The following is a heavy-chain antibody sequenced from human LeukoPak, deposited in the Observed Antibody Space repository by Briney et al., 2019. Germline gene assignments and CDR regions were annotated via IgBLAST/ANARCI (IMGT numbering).Heavy chain of an antibody. CDR2: IYYSGST. Sequence: SETLSLTCTVSGGSISSSSYYWGWIRQPPGKGLEWIGSIYYSGSTNYNPSLKSRVTISVDTSKNQFSLKLSSVTAADTAVYYCARDVSSSGWYNWFDPWGQGTLVTVSS. J-gene: IGHJ5*02. V-gene: IGHV4-39*07. CDR1: GGSISSSSYY. CDR3: ARDVSSSGWYNWFDP. D-gene: IGHD6-19*01.